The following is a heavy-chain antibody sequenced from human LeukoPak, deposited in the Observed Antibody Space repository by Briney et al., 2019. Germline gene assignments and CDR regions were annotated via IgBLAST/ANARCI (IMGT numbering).Heavy chain of an antibody. CDR3: ARDPDVGTVALDDAFDI. J-gene: IGHJ3*02. CDR2: IWYDGSNK. D-gene: IGHD4-11*01. V-gene: IGHV3-33*01. Sequence: GSLRLSCAASGFTFSSYGMHWVRQAPGKGLEWVAVIWYDGSNKYYADSVKGRFTISRDNSKNTLYLQMNSLRAEDTAVYYCARDPDVGTVALDDAFDIWGQGTMATVSS. CDR1: GFTFSSYG.